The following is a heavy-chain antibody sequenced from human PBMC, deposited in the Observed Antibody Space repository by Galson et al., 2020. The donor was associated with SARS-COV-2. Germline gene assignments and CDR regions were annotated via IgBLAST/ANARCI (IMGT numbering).Heavy chain of an antibody. CDR2: IDRDDDK. CDR3: ARMGGRGYSYGPHFDY. D-gene: IGHD5-18*01. J-gene: IGHJ4*02. CDR1: GFSLSTSGMC. Sequence: SGPTLVKPTQPLTLTCTFSGFSLSTSGMCVSWIRQPPGKALEWLALIDRDDDKYYSTSLKTRLTISKDTSKNQVVLTMTNMDPVDTATYYCARMGGRGYSYGPHFDYWGQGTLVTVSS. V-gene: IGHV2-70*01.